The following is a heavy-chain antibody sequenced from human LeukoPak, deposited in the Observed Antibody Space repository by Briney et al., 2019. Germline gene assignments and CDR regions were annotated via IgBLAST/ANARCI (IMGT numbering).Heavy chain of an antibody. Sequence: GGSLRLSCTASGFTFGDYAMSWFRQAPGKGLEWVGFIRSKAYGGTTEYAASVRGRFTISRDDSKSIAYLQMNSLKTEDTAVYYCTRGRGRGYSYGKVDYWGQGTLVTVSS. CDR1: GFTFGDYA. V-gene: IGHV3-49*03. CDR3: TRGRGRGYSYGKVDY. CDR2: IRSKAYGGTT. D-gene: IGHD5-18*01. J-gene: IGHJ4*02.